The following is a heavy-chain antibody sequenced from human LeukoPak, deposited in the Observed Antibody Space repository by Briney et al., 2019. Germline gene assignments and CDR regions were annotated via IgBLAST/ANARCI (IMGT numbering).Heavy chain of an antibody. Sequence: PSEALSLTCTVSGAYFTNYYWSFIRQPPGKGLEWIGFSSYTGNTNYNPSLKSRVTISLDMSKNQFSLSLKSVTAADTAMYYCARGTLMWFGAKMEYYFDSWGQGTPLTVSS. D-gene: IGHD3-10*01. J-gene: IGHJ4*02. CDR1: GAYFTNYY. CDR2: SSYTGNT. CDR3: ARGTLMWFGAKMEYYFDS. V-gene: IGHV4-59*01.